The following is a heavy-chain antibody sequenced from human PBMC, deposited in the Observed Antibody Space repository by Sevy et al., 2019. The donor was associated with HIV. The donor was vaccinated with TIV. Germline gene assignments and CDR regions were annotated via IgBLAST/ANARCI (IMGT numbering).Heavy chain of an antibody. CDR3: ARDPSSRSSIIAADNWFDP. J-gene: IGHJ5*02. Sequence: GGSLRLSCAASGFTFSSYSMNWVRQAPGKGLEWVSSISSSSSYIYYVDSVKGRFTISRDNAKNSLYLQMNSLRAEDTAVYYCARDPSSRSSIIAADNWFDPWGQGTLVTVSS. V-gene: IGHV3-21*01. CDR2: ISSSSSYI. D-gene: IGHD6-13*01. CDR1: GFTFSSYS.